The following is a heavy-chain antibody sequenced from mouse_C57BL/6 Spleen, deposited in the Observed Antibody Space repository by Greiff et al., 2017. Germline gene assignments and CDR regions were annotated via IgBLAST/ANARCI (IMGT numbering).Heavy chain of an antibody. CDR3: ARPYYYGSSYGYFDY. J-gene: IGHJ2*01. CDR2: INPNNGGT. V-gene: IGHV1-26*01. Sequence: VQLQQSGPELVKPGASVKISCKASGYTFTDYYMNWVKQSNGKSLEWIGDINPNNGGTSYNQKFKGKATLTVDKSSSTAYMELRSPTSEDSAVYYCARPYYYGSSYGYFDYWGQGTTLTVSS. CDR1: GYTFTDYY. D-gene: IGHD1-1*01.